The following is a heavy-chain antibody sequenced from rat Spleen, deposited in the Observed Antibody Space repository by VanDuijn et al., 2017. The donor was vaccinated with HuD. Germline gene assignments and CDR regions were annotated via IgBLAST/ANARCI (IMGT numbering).Heavy chain of an antibody. V-gene: IGHV3-3*01. CDR3: ARYFPGLMVIAD. D-gene: IGHD1-12*03. CDR2: INITSGT. J-gene: IGHJ2*01. Sequence: EVQLLESGPGLVKPSQSLSLTCSVTGYSITSGYGWNWIRKFPGNKLEWMGYINITSGTGYNPPLKSRISITRDTSKNQFFLQVNSVTTEDTATYYCARYFPGLMVIADWGQGVMVTVSS. CDR1: GYSITSGYG.